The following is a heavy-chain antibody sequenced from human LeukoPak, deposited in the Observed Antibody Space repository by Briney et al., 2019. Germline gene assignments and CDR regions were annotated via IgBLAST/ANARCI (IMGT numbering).Heavy chain of an antibody. J-gene: IGHJ4*02. CDR2: ISSSGSTI. D-gene: IGHD2-8*01. CDR1: GFTFSSYE. V-gene: IGHV3-48*03. Sequence: PGGSLRLSCAASGFTFSSYEMNWVRQAPGKGLEWVPYISSSGSTIYYADSVKGRFTISRDNAKNSLYLQMNSLRAEDTAVYYCARGVYYFDYWGQGTLVTVSS. CDR3: ARGVYYFDY.